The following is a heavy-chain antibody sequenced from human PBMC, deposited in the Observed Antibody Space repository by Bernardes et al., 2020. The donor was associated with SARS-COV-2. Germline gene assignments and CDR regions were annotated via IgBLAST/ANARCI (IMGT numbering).Heavy chain of an antibody. J-gene: IGHJ6*02. CDR2: ISAYNGNT. CDR3: AIPPTNYDRYGMDV. CDR1: GYTFTSYG. V-gene: IGHV1-18*01. Sequence: ASVKVSCKASGYTFTSYGISWVRQAPGQGLEWMGWISAYNGNTNYAQKLQGRVTMTTDTSTSTAYMELRRLRSDDTAVYYCAIPPTNYDRYGMDVWGQGTTVTVSS. D-gene: IGHD3-22*01.